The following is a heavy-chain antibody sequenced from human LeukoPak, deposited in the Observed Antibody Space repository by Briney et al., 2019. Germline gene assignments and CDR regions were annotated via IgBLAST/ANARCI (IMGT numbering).Heavy chain of an antibody. V-gene: IGHV3-9*01. J-gene: IGHJ4*02. CDR1: GFTFDDYA. Sequence: GGSLRLSCAASGFTFDDYAMHWVRQAPGKGLEWVSGISWNSGSIGYADSVKGRFTISRDNSKNTLHLQMNSLRADDTAVYYCTRPKWGLHYFDYWGQGALVTVSS. CDR2: ISWNSGSI. D-gene: IGHD2-8*01. CDR3: TRPKWGLHYFDY.